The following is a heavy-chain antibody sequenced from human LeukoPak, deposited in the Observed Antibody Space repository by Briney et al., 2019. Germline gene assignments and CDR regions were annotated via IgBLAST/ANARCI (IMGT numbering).Heavy chain of an antibody. V-gene: IGHV4-61*02. CDR2: TYTSGST. Sequence: SETLSLTCTVSGGSISSGSYYWSWIRQPAGKGLEWIGRTYTSGSTNYNPSLKSRVTISVDTSKNQFSLKLSSVTAADTAVYYCARGRGQWLPEFDYWGQGILVTVSS. J-gene: IGHJ4*02. CDR1: GGSISSGSYY. CDR3: ARGRGQWLPEFDY. D-gene: IGHD6-19*01.